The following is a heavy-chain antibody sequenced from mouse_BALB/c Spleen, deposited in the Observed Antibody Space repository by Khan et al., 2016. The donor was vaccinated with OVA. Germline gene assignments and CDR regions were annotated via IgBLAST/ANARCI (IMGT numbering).Heavy chain of an antibody. CDR2: IWSDGST. J-gene: IGHJ4*01. Sequence: VQLQESGPGLVAPSQSLSIICTISGVSLTNYGVHWVRQPPGKGLEWLVVIWSDGSTTYNSALKSRLSISKDNSKSQVFLKMNSLQTDDTAMYYCARQPYYHYYIMDHWGQGTSVTVSS. D-gene: IGHD2-10*01. CDR3: ARQPYYHYYIMDH. CDR1: GVSLTNYG. V-gene: IGHV2-6-1*01.